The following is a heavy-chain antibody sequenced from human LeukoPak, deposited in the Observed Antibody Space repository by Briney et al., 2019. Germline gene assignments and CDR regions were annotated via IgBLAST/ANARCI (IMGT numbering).Heavy chain of an antibody. CDR1: GGSISSSSYY. J-gene: IGHJ4*02. V-gene: IGHV4-39*01. Sequence: SETLSLTCTVSGGSISSSSYYWGWIRQPPGKGLEWIGSIYYSGSTCYNPSLKSRVTISVDTSKNQFSLKLSSVTAADTAVYYCARQPYYYGSGSPWPDWGQGTLVTVSS. CDR3: ARQPYYYGSGSPWPD. D-gene: IGHD3-10*01. CDR2: IYYSGST.